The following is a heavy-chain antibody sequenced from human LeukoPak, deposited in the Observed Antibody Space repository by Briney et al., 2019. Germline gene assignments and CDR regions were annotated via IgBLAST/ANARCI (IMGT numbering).Heavy chain of an antibody. CDR3: ARRVSYGSNFDY. D-gene: IGHD5-18*01. CDR1: GGTFSSYA. CDR2: IIPIFGTA. J-gene: IGHJ4*02. Sequence: ASVKVSCKASGGTFSSYAISWVRQAPGQGLEWMGRIIPIFGTANYAQKFQGRVTITADKSTSTAYMELSSLRSEDTAVYYCARRVSYGSNFDYWGQGTLVTVSS. V-gene: IGHV1-69*06.